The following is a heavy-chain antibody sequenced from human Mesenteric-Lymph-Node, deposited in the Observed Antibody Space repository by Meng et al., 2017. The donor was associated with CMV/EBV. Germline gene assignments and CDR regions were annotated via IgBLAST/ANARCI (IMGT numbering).Heavy chain of an antibody. J-gene: IGHJ4*02. CDR2: SNHSGST. CDR3: ARGSSYDILTGYFDY. V-gene: IGHV4-34*01. D-gene: IGHD3-9*01. Sequence: QVQLTQWGAGLLKHSETLSATCAVYGGSFSGYYWNWIRQSPEKGLEWIGESNHSGSTTYNPSFTSRIIISVDTSTNQISLNMSSVTAADTAVYYCARGSSYDILTGYFDYWGQGALVTVSS. CDR1: GGSFSGYY.